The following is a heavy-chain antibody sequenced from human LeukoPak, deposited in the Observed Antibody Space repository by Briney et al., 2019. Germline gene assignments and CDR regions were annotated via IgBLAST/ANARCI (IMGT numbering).Heavy chain of an antibody. D-gene: IGHD6-13*01. CDR1: GFTFISYA. CDR3: ARSIAAAGTDY. CDR2: ISSSGGST. J-gene: IGHJ4*02. Sequence: GGSLRLSCAASGFTFISYAMYWVRQAPGKGLEFVSAISSSGGSTYYANSVKGRFTISRDSSKNTLYLQMGSLRAEDMAVYYCARSIAAAGTDYWGQGTLVTVSS. V-gene: IGHV3-64*01.